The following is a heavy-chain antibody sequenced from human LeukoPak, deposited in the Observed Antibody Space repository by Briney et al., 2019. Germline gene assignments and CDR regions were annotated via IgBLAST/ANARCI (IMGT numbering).Heavy chain of an antibody. J-gene: IGHJ4*02. CDR3: ARDLTAITIFGVVPSFDY. CDR2: ISPYNGNT. D-gene: IGHD3-3*01. V-gene: IGHV1-18*01. CDR1: GYTFTSYG. Sequence: ASVKVSCKASGYTFTSYGISWVRQAPGEGLEWMGWISPYNGNTNYAQNLQGRVTMTTDTSTSTAYMELRSLRSDDTAVYYCARDLTAITIFGVVPSFDYWGQGTLVTVSS.